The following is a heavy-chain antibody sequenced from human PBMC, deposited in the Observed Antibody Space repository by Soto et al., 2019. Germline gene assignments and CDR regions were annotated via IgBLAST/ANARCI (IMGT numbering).Heavy chain of an antibody. CDR3: ARLRYGSGNWLDP. Sequence: SETLSLTCTVSGGSISSGDYYWSWIRQPPGKGLEWIGYIYYSGSTYYNPSLKSRVTISVDTSKNQFSLKLSSVTAADTAVYSCARLRYGSGNWLDPWGQGTLVTVSS. D-gene: IGHD3-10*01. J-gene: IGHJ5*02. CDR2: IYYSGST. CDR1: GGSISSGDYY. V-gene: IGHV4-30-4*01.